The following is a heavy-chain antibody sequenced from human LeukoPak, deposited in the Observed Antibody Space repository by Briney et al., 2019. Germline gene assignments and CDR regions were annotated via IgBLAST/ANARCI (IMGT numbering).Heavy chain of an antibody. CDR3: ASPDTAMVTYFDY. CDR2: ISSSSSYI. V-gene: IGHV3-21*01. CDR1: GFTFSSYS. Sequence: PGGSLRLSCAASGFTFSSYSMNWVRQAPGKGLEWVSSISSSSSYIYYADSVKGRFTISRDNAKNSLYLQMNSLRAEDTAVYYCASPDTAMVTYFDYWGQGTLVTVSS. D-gene: IGHD5-18*01. J-gene: IGHJ4*02.